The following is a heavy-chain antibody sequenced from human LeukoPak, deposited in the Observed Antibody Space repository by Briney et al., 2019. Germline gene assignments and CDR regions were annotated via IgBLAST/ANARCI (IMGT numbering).Heavy chain of an antibody. CDR1: GFTFSSYS. Sequence: GGSLRLSCAASGFTFSSYSMNWVRQAPGKGLEWVSYISSSSSTIYYADSVKGRFTISRDNSRNTLFLQMNSLRAEDTAVYFCARDVGGGDTFDYWGQGTLVTVSS. D-gene: IGHD2-21*02. V-gene: IGHV3-48*01. J-gene: IGHJ4*02. CDR2: ISSSSSTI. CDR3: ARDVGGGDTFDY.